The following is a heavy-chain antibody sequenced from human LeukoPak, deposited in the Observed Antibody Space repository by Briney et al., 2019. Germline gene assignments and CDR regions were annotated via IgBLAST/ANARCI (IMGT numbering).Heavy chain of an antibody. Sequence: SQTLSLICAISGDSVSSNSAAWNWIRQSPSRGLEWLGRTYYRSKWYNDYAVSVKSRITINPDTSKNQFSLQLNSVNPEDTAVYYCARVSPRAAGILFDYWGQGTLVTVSS. V-gene: IGHV6-1*01. J-gene: IGHJ4*02. D-gene: IGHD6-13*01. CDR3: ARVSPRAAGILFDY. CDR1: GDSVSSNSAA. CDR2: TYYRSKWYN.